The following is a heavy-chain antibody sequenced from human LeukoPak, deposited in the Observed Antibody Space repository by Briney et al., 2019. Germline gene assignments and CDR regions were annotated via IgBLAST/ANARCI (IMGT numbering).Heavy chain of an antibody. CDR2: ISGSGGST. D-gene: IGHD6-13*01. V-gene: IGHV3-23*01. CDR3: AKEGPGIAAAGVTVNFDY. J-gene: IGHJ4*02. Sequence: GGSLRLFCAASGFTFSSYAMSWVRQAPGKGLEWVSAISGSGGSTYYADSVKGRFTISRGNSKNTLYLQMNSLRAEDTAVYYCAKEGPGIAAAGVTVNFDYWGQGTLVTVSS. CDR1: GFTFSSYA.